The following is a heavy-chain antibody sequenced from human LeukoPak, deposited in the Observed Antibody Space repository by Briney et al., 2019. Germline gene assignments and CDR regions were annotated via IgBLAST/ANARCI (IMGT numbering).Heavy chain of an antibody. CDR2: INSDGSST. CDR3: ARDGFCSAGRCFGMDV. D-gene: IGHD2-15*01. J-gene: IGHJ6*02. V-gene: IGHV3-74*01. Sequence: GGSLRLSCAASGFTFSNYWMHWVRQAPGKGLVWVSRINSDGSSTDYADSVKGRFTISRDNAKNTLYLQMNSLRAGDTAVYYCARDGFCSAGRCFGMDVWGQGTTVSVSS. CDR1: GFTFSNYW.